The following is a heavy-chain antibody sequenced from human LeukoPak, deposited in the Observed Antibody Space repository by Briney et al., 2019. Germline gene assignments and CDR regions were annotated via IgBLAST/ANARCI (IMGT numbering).Heavy chain of an antibody. CDR3: TTAAPLTTYYDFWSGYYSYGAQGYFDY. Sequence: GGSLRLSCAASGFTFSSAWMSWVRQAPGKGLEWVGRVKSKTDGGTTDYAAPVKGRFTISRDDSKNTLYLQMNSLKTEDTAVYYCTTAAPLTTYYDFWSGYYSYGAQGYFDYWGQGTLVTVSS. CDR2: VKSKTDGGTT. V-gene: IGHV3-15*01. CDR1: GFTFSSAW. D-gene: IGHD3-3*01. J-gene: IGHJ4*02.